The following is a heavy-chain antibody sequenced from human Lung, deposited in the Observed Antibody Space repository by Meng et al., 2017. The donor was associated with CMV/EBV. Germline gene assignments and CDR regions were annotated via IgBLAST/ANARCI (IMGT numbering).Heavy chain of an antibody. D-gene: IGHD3-3*01. V-gene: IGHV3-23*01. CDR1: GFPFSSYD. J-gene: IGHJ6*02. Sequence: GGYLKIPCQASGFPFSSYDMNWVRQAPGKGLEWVSAISGSGGSTYYADSVKGRFTISRDNSKNTLYLQMNSLRVEDTAVYFCAHTFWSGYYSPYYGMDVWGQGTXVTVSS. CDR2: ISGSGGST. CDR3: AHTFWSGYYSPYYGMDV.